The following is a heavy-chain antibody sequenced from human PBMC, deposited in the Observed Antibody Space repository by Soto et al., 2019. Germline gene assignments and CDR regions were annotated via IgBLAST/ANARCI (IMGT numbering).Heavy chain of an antibody. D-gene: IGHD6-6*01. CDR1: GGSMSGYY. Sequence: QVQLQDSGPGLVKPSETLSLTCRVSGGSMSGYYWSWIRQAPGKGLEWIGYGYYTGSTSYNPSLQSSVTISVDTSNKQFSLSLRLVTAADTAVYFCARSIAVPSSHIDHWGQGIRVTVSS. J-gene: IGHJ4*02. CDR2: GYYTGST. CDR3: ARSIAVPSSHIDH. V-gene: IGHV4-59*01.